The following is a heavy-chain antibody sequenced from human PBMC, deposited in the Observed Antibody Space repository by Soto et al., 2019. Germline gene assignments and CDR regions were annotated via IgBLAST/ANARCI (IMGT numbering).Heavy chain of an antibody. J-gene: IGHJ4*02. D-gene: IGHD6-6*01. Sequence: QVQLVQSGAEVKKPGSSVKVSCKASGGTFSSYAISWVRQAPGQGLEWMGGIIPIFGTANYAQKFQGRVTITADESTRNAYMELSSLRSEDTAMYYCARGESIASFWFDYWGQGTLVTVSS. CDR2: IIPIFGTA. V-gene: IGHV1-69*12. CDR3: ARGESIASFWFDY. CDR1: GGTFSSYA.